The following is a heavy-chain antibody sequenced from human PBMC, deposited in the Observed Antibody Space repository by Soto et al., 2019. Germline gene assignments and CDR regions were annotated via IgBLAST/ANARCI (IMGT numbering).Heavy chain of an antibody. D-gene: IGHD1-26*01. CDR2: IIPIFGTA. J-gene: IGHJ6*02. V-gene: IGHV1-69*12. CDR1: GGTFSSYA. Sequence: VQLEHSGAEVKKAGSSVKVSCKASGGTFSSYAISWVRQAPGEGLEWMGGIIPIFGTANYAQKFQGRVTITADESTSTAYMELSSLRSEDTAVYYCATCPRGRGYYFGMDVWGQGTTVTVSS. CDR3: ATCPRGRGYYFGMDV.